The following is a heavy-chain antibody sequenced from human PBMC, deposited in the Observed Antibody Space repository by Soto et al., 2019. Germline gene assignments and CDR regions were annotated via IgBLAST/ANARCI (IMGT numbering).Heavy chain of an antibody. CDR1: GGSISSYD. J-gene: IGHJ4*02. CDR3: ASHSGSYSDYFDY. D-gene: IGHD3-10*01. CDR2: IYYSGST. Sequence: SETLSLTCAVSGGSISSYDGGWIRQPPGKGLEWIGYIYYSGSTNYNPSLKSRVTISVDTSKNQFSLKLSSVTAADTAVYYCASHSGSYSDYFDYWGQGTLVTVSS. V-gene: IGHV4-59*01.